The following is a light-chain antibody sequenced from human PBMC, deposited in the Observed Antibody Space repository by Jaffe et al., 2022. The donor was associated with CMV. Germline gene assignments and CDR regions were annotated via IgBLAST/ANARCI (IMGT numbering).Light chain of an antibody. CDR3: QQYDNFPLT. CDR2: DSS. CDR1: RDISKF. Sequence: DIQLTQSPLSLSASVGDTVTISCQASRDISKFLSWYQLKPGKAPSLLIYDSSTLETGVPSRFSGSRSGTDFTLIISSLQPEDFATYYCQQYDNFPLTFGQGTRLESK. J-gene: IGKJ5*01. V-gene: IGKV1-33*01.